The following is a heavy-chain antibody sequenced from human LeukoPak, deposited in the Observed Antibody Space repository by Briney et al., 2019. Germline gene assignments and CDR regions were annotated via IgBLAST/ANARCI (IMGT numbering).Heavy chain of an antibody. CDR2: INPNTGDT. J-gene: IGHJ4*02. CDR3: ARSRRVGNGEYPDY. V-gene: IGHV1-2*02. D-gene: IGHD3-10*01. Sequence: ASVKVSCKASGYTFTGYYMHWVRKTPGQGLEWMGWINPNTGDTNYGRKFQGRVTMTRDTSINTAYMELRSLRSDDTVVYYCARSRRVGNGEYPDYWGQGTLVTVSS. CDR1: GYTFTGYY.